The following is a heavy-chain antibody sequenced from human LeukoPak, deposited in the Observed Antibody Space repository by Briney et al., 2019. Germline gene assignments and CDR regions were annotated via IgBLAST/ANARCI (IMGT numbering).Heavy chain of an antibody. CDR3: ARLPLKVSAFDI. Sequence: ASVKVSCKASGYTFTGYYMHWVRQAPGQGLEWMGIINPSGGSTSYAQKFQGRVTMTRDMSTSTVYMELSSLRSEDTAVYYCARLPLKVSAFDIWGQGTMVTVSS. D-gene: IGHD2-8*01. CDR2: INPSGGST. V-gene: IGHV1-46*01. J-gene: IGHJ3*02. CDR1: GYTFTGYY.